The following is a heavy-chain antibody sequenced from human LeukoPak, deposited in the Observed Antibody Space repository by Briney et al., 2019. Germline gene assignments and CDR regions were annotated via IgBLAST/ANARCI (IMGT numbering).Heavy chain of an antibody. Sequence: SETLSLTCIVSGGSISSGGYYWSWIRQHPGKGLEWIGEINHSGSTNYNPSLKSRVTISVDTSKNQFSLKLSSVTAADTAVYYCARGAGYSYGSPYYFDYWGQGTLVTVSS. CDR3: ARGAGYSYGSPYYFDY. CDR2: INHSGST. CDR1: GGSISSGGYY. D-gene: IGHD5-18*01. V-gene: IGHV4-39*07. J-gene: IGHJ4*02.